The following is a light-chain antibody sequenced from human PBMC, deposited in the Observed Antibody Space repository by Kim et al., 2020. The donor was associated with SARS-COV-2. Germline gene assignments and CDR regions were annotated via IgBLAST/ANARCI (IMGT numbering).Light chain of an antibody. CDR2: AAS. CDR3: QKYNSAPQA. J-gene: IGKJ1*01. V-gene: IGKV1-27*01. CDR1: QGISNY. Sequence: ASGGDRVTITCRASQGISNYLAWYQQQPGKVPKLLIYAASTLQSWVPARFSGSGSGTDFTLTISSRQPEDVATYYCQKYNSAPQAFGQGTKVEIK.